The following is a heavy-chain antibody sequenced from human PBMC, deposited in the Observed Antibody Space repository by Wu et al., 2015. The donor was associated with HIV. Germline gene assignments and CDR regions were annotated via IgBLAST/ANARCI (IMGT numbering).Heavy chain of an antibody. Sequence: QVHLVQFGGEVKKPGSSVKVTCKASGDGFTSYAVSWVRQAPGEGLEWMGRITPLFGRPKYAQRFQGTVTITADESTSTAYMELSSLKSEDTAIYYCAKTNRIVTNGIDFYHFYGMDVWGQGTTITVS. CDR3: AKTNRIVTNGIDFYHFYGMDV. CDR2: ITPLFGRP. D-gene: IGHD1-1*01. V-gene: IGHV1-69*15. J-gene: IGHJ6*02. CDR1: GDGFTSYA.